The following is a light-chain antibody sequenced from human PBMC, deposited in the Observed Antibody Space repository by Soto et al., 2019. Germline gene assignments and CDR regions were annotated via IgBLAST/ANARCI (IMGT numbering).Light chain of an antibody. Sequence: EIQMTHSPSSLSASVEDRVIITCRASQSISNHLNWYQQKPGKAPKLLIFAASSLQSGVPPRFSGSRSGPDVTLTISSLQPEDFATYYCQQRYSSPRTFGQGTKVDI. J-gene: IGKJ1*01. V-gene: IGKV1-39*01. CDR2: AAS. CDR3: QQRYSSPRT. CDR1: QSISNH.